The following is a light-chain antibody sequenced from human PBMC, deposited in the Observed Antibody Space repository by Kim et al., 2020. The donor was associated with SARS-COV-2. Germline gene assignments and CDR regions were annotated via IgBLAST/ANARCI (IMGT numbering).Light chain of an antibody. V-gene: IGLV2-14*03. J-gene: IGLJ2*01. Sequence: SITISCNGTGSGVGGYNYVSWYQQHPGKAPKLMIYDVSNRPSGVSNRFSGSKSGNTASLTISGLQAEDEADYYCSSYTSSSTPVVFGGGTQLTVL. CDR2: DVS. CDR1: GSGVGGYNY. CDR3: SSYTSSSTPVV.